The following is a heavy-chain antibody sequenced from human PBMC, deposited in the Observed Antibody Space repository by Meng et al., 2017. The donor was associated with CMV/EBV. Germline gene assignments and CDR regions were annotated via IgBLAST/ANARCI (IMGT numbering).Heavy chain of an antibody. Sequence: GGSLRLSCSASGFTFSDYYMSWIRQAPGKGLEWVSYISSSGSTIYYADSVNGRFTSYRDKAKNSLYLQMNSLRAEDTAVYYCARHTLYYYGSGSYSFAAVVSGEYYYYGMDVWGQGTTVTVSS. CDR2: ISSSGSTI. V-gene: IGHV3-11*01. D-gene: IGHD3-10*01. CDR1: GFTFSDYY. CDR3: ARHTLYYYGSGSYSFAAVVSGEYYYYGMDV. J-gene: IGHJ6*02.